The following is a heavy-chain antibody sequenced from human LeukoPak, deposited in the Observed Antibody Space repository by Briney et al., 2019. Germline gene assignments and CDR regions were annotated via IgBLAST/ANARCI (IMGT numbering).Heavy chain of an antibody. J-gene: IGHJ3*02. D-gene: IGHD4-23*01. CDR2: INPSGGST. CDR1: GYTFTSYY. CDR3: ARSMTTVVSGGADAFDI. Sequence: ASVKVSCKASGYTFTSYYMHWVRQAPGQGLEWMGIINPSGGSTSYAQKFQGRVTMTRDTSISTAYMELSRLRSDDTAVYYCARSMTTVVSGGADAFDIWGQGTMVTVSS. V-gene: IGHV1-46*01.